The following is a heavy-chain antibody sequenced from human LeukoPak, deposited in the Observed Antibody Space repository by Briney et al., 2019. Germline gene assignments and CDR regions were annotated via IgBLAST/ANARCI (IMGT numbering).Heavy chain of an antibody. CDR1: GFTFSSYG. CDR3: AKTPYSEPHIDY. D-gene: IGHD6-13*01. Sequence: GGSLRLSCAASGFTFSSYGMHWVRQAPGKGLEWVAVISYDGSNKYYADSVEGRFTISRDNSKNTLYLQMNSLRAEDTAVYYCAKTPYSEPHIDYWGQGTLVTVSS. V-gene: IGHV3-30*18. J-gene: IGHJ4*02. CDR2: ISYDGSNK.